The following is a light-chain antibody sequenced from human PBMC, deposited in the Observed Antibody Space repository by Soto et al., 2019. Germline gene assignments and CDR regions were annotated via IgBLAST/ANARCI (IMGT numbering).Light chain of an antibody. CDR3: QQYDAYSQYT. Sequence: DIQMTQSPSTLSASVGDRVTITCRASQSISRWLAWYQQKPGKPPNILIYDASTLESGVPSRFSGSGSGTEFTLTISCLQPVDFATYYCQQYDAYSQYTFGQGTKLEIK. J-gene: IGKJ2*01. CDR2: DAS. CDR1: QSISRW. V-gene: IGKV1-5*01.